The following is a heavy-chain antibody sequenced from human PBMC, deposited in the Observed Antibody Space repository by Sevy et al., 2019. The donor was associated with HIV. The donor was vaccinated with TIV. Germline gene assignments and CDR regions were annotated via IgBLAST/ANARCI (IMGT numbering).Heavy chain of an antibody. CDR1: GFTFSSYA. CDR2: ISGSGGST. CDR3: AQGLDFWSGYYDY. V-gene: IGHV3-23*01. Sequence: GGSLRLSCAASGFTFSSYAMSWVRQAPGKGLEWVSAISGSGGSTYYADSVKGRFTISRDNSKNTLYLQMNSLRAEDTAVYYCAQGLDFWSGYYDYWGQGTLVTVSS. D-gene: IGHD3-3*01. J-gene: IGHJ4*02.